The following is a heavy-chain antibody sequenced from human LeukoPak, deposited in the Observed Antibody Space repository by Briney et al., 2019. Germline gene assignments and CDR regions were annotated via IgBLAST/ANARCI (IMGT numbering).Heavy chain of an antibody. CDR1: GSIFSSYW. CDR3: AKSSPRGYGAFDI. CDR2: IYPGDSETIT. V-gene: IGHV5-51*01. Sequence: KAGESLQISCQGSGSIFSSYWIGWVRQLPGKGLEWMGIIYPGDSETITRDSPSFQGQVTISVDKSISTAFLQWSSLKASDTAMYYCAKSSPRGYGAFDIWGQGTMVTVSS. J-gene: IGHJ3*02. D-gene: IGHD2-15*01.